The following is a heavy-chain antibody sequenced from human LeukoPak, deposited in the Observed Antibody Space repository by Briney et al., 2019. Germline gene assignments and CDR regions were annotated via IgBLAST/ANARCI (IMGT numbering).Heavy chain of an antibody. CDR1: GFTFSGYA. V-gene: IGHV3-48*03. Sequence: GGSLRLSCAASGFTFSGYAMSWVHQAPGKGLEWVSYISSSGSTIYYADSVKGRFTISRDNAKNSLYLQMNSLRAEDTAVYYCARVGSSSYSYYYYGMDVWGQGTTVTVSS. CDR3: ARVGSSSYSYYYYGMDV. CDR2: ISSSGSTI. J-gene: IGHJ6*02. D-gene: IGHD6-13*01.